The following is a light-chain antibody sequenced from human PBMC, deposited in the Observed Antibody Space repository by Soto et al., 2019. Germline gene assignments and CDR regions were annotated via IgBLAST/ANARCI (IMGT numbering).Light chain of an antibody. CDR2: GAT. CDR3: QQRSKWPIT. Sequence: EIVLTQSPATLSLSPGERATLSCRASQSVSSYLAWYQQKPGQAPRLLIYGATSRATGIPDRFSGTGSGTDFTLTISSLEPEDFAVYYCQQRSKWPITFGQGTRLEIK. V-gene: IGKV3-11*01. CDR1: QSVSSY. J-gene: IGKJ5*01.